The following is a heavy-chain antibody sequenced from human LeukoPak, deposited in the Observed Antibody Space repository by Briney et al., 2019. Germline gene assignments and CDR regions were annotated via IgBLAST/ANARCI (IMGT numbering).Heavy chain of an antibody. CDR1: GLTFSSAW. V-gene: IGHV3-15*01. D-gene: IGHD5-24*01. Sequence: GESLRLSCAASGLTFSSAWMTWVRQAPGKGLEWVGRIKSRTDGATIEYAAPVKGRFTISRDDSKNTLYLQMNSLKAEDTAVYYCTTALTHNFDYWGQGTLVTVSS. CDR3: TTALTHNFDY. J-gene: IGHJ4*02. CDR2: IKSRTDGATI.